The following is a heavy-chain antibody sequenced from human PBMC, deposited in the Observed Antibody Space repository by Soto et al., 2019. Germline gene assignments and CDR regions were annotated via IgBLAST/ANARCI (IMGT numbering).Heavy chain of an antibody. V-gene: IGHV5-10-1*01. CDR2: IDPSDSYT. D-gene: IGHD3-22*01. CDR3: ARPEIPTRSTDYDHPFDL. J-gene: IGHJ4*02. CDR1: GYSFTSYW. Sequence: PGESLKISCKGSGYSFTSYWISWVRQMPGKGLEWMGRIDPSDSYTNYSPSFQGHVTISADKSISTAYLQWSSLKASDTAMYYCARPEIPTRSTDYDHPFDLWGQGTLVTVSS.